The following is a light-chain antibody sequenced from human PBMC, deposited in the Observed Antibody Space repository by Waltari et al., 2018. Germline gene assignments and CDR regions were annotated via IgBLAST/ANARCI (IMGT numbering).Light chain of an antibody. CDR2: WAS. J-gene: IGKJ5*01. CDR1: QSVLSTSNRKTY. V-gene: IGKV4-1*01. Sequence: DIVMTQSPDSLAVSLGERATINYKSSQSVLSTSNRKTYLAWYQQKPGQTPRLRINWASTRASGVPDRFSGSGSGTDFTLTVSSLQAEDVAVYYCHQYYIPPLTFGQGTRLEIK. CDR3: HQYYIPPLT.